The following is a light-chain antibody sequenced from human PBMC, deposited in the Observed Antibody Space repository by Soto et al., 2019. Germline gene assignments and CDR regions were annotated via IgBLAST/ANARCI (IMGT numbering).Light chain of an antibody. J-gene: IGLJ2*01. Sequence: QSVLTQPASVSGSPGQSITISCTGASSYIGSYNLVSWYQQHPGKAPKLMIYEVIKRPSGVSNRFSGSRSGNTASLTISGLQAEDEADYYCCPYASSDTHVIFGGGTKLTVL. CDR2: EVI. CDR3: CPYASSDTHVI. CDR1: SSYIGSYNL. V-gene: IGLV2-23*02.